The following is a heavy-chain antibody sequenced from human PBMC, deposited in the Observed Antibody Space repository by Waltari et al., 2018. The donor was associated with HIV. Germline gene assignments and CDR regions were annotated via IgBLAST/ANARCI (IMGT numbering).Heavy chain of an antibody. D-gene: IGHD3-9*01. CDR1: GFTFSTYS. J-gene: IGHJ5*02. V-gene: IGHV3-21*01. CDR3: ARGLLTGYTLFDH. Sequence: EVRLVESGGGLVKPGGSLRLSCAASGFTFSTYSMNWVRQAPGKGLEWLSSISSSSTYINYADSVKGRFTISRDNAKNSLYLQMNSLRAEDTAVYYCARGLLTGYTLFDHWGQGTLVTVSS. CDR2: ISSSSTYI.